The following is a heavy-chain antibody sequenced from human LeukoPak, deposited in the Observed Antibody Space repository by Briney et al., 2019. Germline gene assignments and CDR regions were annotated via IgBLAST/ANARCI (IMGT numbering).Heavy chain of an antibody. D-gene: IGHD6-13*01. J-gene: IGHJ4*02. CDR1: GFSFDDYG. Sequence: GGSLRLSCAASGFSFDDYGMSWVRQAPGKGLEWVSGINWDGGSAAYADPVKGRFTISRDNAKNSLDLQMNSLRTEDTAFYYCARDRLAATGLFDYWGQGTLVTVSS. V-gene: IGHV3-20*04. CDR2: INWDGGSA. CDR3: ARDRLAATGLFDY.